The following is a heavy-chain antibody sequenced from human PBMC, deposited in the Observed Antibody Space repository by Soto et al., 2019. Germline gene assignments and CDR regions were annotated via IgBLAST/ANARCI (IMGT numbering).Heavy chain of an antibody. CDR3: AREVSACSGGSCYRGYYYYGMDV. J-gene: IGHJ6*02. V-gene: IGHV3-33*01. CDR1: GFTFSSYG. Sequence: QVQLVESGGGVVQPGRSLRLSCAASGFTFSSYGMHWVRQAPGKGLEWVAVIWYDGSNKYYADSVKGRFTISRDNSKNTLYLQMNSLRAEDTAVYYCAREVSACSGGSCYRGYYYYGMDVWGQGTTVTVSS. CDR2: IWYDGSNK. D-gene: IGHD2-15*01.